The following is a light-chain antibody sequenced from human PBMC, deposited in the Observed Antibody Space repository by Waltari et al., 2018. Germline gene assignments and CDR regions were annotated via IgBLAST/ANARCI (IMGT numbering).Light chain of an antibody. J-gene: IGLJ3*02. CDR3: SSYTSSSTWV. V-gene: IGLV2-14*01. CDR1: SRDVGGYNY. CDR2: DVS. Sequence: QSALTHPASVSDSPGQSIPIPCPGTSRDVGGYNYVPWYQQHIGKAPKLMIYDVSKRPSGVSNRFSGSKSGNTASLTISGLQAEDEADYYCSSYTSSSTWVFGGGTKLTVL.